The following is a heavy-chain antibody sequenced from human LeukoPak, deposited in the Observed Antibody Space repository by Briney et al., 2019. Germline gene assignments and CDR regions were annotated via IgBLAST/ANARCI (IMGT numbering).Heavy chain of an antibody. V-gene: IGHV3-23*01. J-gene: IGHJ4*02. CDR2: ISASGGSS. CDR3: AKDYGILTGYYTY. Sequence: GGSLRLSCAASGFTFSSYGMSWVRQAPGKGLEWVSAISASGGSSYYADSVKGRFTISRDNSKNTLYLQMNSLRAEDTAIYYCAKDYGILTGYYTYWGQGTLVTVSS. CDR1: GFTFSSYG. D-gene: IGHD3-9*01.